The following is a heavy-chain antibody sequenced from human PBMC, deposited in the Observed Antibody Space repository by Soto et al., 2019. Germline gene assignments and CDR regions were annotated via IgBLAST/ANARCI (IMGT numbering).Heavy chain of an antibody. Sequence: QITLKESGPTVVKPTETLTLTCTFSGFSLTTSGVGVGWVRQSPGKAPEWLALIYWDDDKRYSTSLKSRLTLTKDTSKKQVVLTMANVDPADTATYYCAHRVLRTVFGLVTTTAIYFDFWGQGTPVVVSS. D-gene: IGHD3-3*01. CDR1: GFSLTTSGVG. J-gene: IGHJ4*02. V-gene: IGHV2-5*02. CDR3: AHRVLRTVFGLVTTTAIYFDF. CDR2: IYWDDDK.